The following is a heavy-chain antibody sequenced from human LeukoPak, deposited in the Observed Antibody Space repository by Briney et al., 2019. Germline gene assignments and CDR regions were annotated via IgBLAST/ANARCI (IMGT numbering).Heavy chain of an antibody. Sequence: SQTLSLTCAISGDSVSSNSAAWNWIRQSPSRGLKWLGRTYYRSKWYNDYAVSVKSRITINPDTSKNQFSLQLNSVTPEDTAVYYCARGRSSGWTGIDAFDIWGQGTMVTVSS. D-gene: IGHD6-19*01. V-gene: IGHV6-1*01. J-gene: IGHJ3*02. CDR2: TYYRSKWYN. CDR1: GDSVSSNSAA. CDR3: ARGRSSGWTGIDAFDI.